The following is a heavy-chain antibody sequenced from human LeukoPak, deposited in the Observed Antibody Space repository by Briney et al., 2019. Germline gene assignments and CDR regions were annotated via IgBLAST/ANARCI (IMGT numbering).Heavy chain of an antibody. D-gene: IGHD3-22*01. CDR2: ISCSGGST. CDR3: AKDPIVVVMSLNWFDP. Sequence: PGGSLRLSCAASGFTFSSYAMSWVRQAPGKGLEWVSAISCSGGSTYYADSVKGRFTISRDNSKNTLYLQMNSLRAEDTAVYYCAKDPIVVVMSLNWFDPWGQGTLVTVSS. CDR1: GFTFSSYA. J-gene: IGHJ5*02. V-gene: IGHV3-23*01.